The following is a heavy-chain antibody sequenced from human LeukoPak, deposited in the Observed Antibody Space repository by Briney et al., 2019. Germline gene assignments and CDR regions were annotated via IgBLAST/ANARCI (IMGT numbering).Heavy chain of an antibody. CDR1: GFPVSSYW. CDR3: ARGHGVVPASDDALDL. V-gene: IGHV3-7*01. J-gene: IGHJ3*01. Sequence: GGSLKLSCAAPGFPVSSYWMSWVRQAPGKGLEWVANIKQDGREKYYVESVKGRFTISRDNAKNPLYLQMNSLRAEHPAVYYCARGHGVVPASDDALDLWGQGTMVTVSS. CDR2: IKQDGREK. D-gene: IGHD2-2*01.